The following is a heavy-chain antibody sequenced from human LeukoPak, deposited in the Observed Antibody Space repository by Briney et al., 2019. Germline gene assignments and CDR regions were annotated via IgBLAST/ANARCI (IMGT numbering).Heavy chain of an antibody. V-gene: IGHV3-9*01. CDR2: ISWNSGSI. D-gene: IGHD5-12*01. CDR3: AAGYSGYGFDY. J-gene: IGHJ4*02. CDR1: GFTFDDYA. Sequence: GRSLRLSCAASGFTFDDYAMHWVRQAPGKGLEWVSGISWNSGSIGYADSVKGRFTISRDNAKNSLYLQMNSLRAEDTALYYCAAGYSGYGFDYWGQGTLVTVSS.